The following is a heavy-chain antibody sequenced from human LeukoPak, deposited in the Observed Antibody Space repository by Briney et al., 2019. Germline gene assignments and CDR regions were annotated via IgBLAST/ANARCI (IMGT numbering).Heavy chain of an antibody. CDR1: GFTFSSYE. D-gene: IGHD4-17*01. V-gene: IGHV3-48*03. Sequence: PGGSLRLSCAASGFTFSSYEMNWVRQAPGKGLEWVSYISSSGSTIYYADSVKGRFTISRDNAKNSLYLQMNSLRAEDTAVYYCVRDDGDSKPIDYWGQGTLVTVSS. J-gene: IGHJ4*02. CDR3: VRDDGDSKPIDY. CDR2: ISSSGSTI.